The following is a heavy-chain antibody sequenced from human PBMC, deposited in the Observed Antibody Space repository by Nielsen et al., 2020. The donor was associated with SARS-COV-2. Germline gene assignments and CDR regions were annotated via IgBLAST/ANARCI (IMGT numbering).Heavy chain of an antibody. V-gene: IGHV3-30-3*01. Sequence: GGSLRLSCAASGFTFSSYAMHWVRQAPGKGLEWVAVISYDGSNKYYADSVKGRFTISRDNSKNTLYLQMNSLRAEDTAVYYCARDRGAAAGIGYWGQGTLVIVSS. CDR3: ARDRGAAAGIGY. J-gene: IGHJ4*02. CDR1: GFTFSSYA. D-gene: IGHD6-13*01. CDR2: ISYDGSNK.